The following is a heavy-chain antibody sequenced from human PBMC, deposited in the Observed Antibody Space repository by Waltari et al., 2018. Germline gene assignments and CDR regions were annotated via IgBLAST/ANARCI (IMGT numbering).Heavy chain of an antibody. Sequence: QVQLVQSGAEVKKPGSSVKVSCKASGGTFSSYAISWVRQAPGQGLEWMGGIIPIFGTANYAQKFQGRGTITTDEATSTAYMELSSLRSEDTAVYYCARGGAYSGYDLFQMDYWGQGTLVTVSS. D-gene: IGHD5-12*01. J-gene: IGHJ4*02. CDR3: ARGGAYSGYDLFQMDY. CDR2: IIPIFGTA. V-gene: IGHV1-69*05. CDR1: GGTFSSYA.